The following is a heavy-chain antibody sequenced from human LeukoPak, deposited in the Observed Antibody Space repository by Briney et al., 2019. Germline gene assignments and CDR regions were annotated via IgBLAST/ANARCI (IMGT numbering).Heavy chain of an antibody. J-gene: IGHJ2*01. Sequence: PSETLSLTCAVYGGSFSGYYWSWIRQPPGKGLEWIGEINHSGSTNYNPSLKSRVTISVDTSKNQFSLKLSSVTAADTAVYYCARHTMVRGPLWYFDLWGRGTLVTVSS. V-gene: IGHV4-34*01. CDR2: INHSGST. CDR3: ARHTMVRGPLWYFDL. CDR1: GGSFSGYY. D-gene: IGHD3-10*01.